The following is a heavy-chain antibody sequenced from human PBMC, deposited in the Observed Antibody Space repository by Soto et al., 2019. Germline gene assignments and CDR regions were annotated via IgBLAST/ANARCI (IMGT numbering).Heavy chain of an antibody. D-gene: IGHD2-2*01. CDR1: GYTFTGYY. V-gene: IGHV1-2*04. J-gene: IGHJ4*02. CDR2: INPNSGGT. Sequence: ASLKVSCKASGYTFTGYYMHWVRQAPGQGLEWMGWINPNSGGTNYAQKFQGWVTMTRDTSISTAYMELSRLRSDDTAVYYCARSTKYQLIDYWGQGTLVNVSS. CDR3: ARSTKYQLIDY.